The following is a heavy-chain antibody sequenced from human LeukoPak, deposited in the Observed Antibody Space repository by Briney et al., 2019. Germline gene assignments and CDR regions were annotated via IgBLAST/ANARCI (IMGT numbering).Heavy chain of an antibody. J-gene: IGHJ6*03. CDR3: ASRPYSYSSKDYYFYYMDV. Sequence: ASVKVSCKTSGGIFSSYAISWVRQAPGQGLEWMGGIIPIFGTANYAQKFQGRVTITADKSTSTAYMELSSLRSEDTAVYYCASRPYSYSSKDYYFYYMDVWGKGTTVTVSS. D-gene: IGHD1-26*01. CDR1: GGIFSSYA. CDR2: IIPIFGTA. V-gene: IGHV1-69*06.